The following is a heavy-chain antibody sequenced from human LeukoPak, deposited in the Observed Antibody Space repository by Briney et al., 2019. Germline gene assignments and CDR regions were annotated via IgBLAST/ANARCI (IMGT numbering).Heavy chain of an antibody. Sequence: PGGSLRLYCAASGFTFSSYGMSWVRQAPGKGLEWVSAISGNGDRTYYADSVKGRFSISRDNSKNTLYLQMNSLRAEDTAVYYCAKSGDQLVLLVGRRIDYWGQGTLVTVSS. D-gene: IGHD2-2*01. V-gene: IGHV3-23*01. CDR3: AKSGDQLVLLVGRRIDY. J-gene: IGHJ4*02. CDR2: ISGNGDRT. CDR1: GFTFSSYG.